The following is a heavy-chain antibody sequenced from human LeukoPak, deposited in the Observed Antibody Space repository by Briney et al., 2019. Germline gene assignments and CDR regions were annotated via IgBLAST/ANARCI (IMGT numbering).Heavy chain of an antibody. J-gene: IGHJ4*02. V-gene: IGHV1-69*13. CDR2: IIPIFGTA. CDR3: ARALSFGESLAGY. D-gene: IGHD3-10*01. Sequence: SVKVSCKASGGTFSSYAISWVRQAPGQGLEWMGGIIPIFGTANYAQKFQGRVTITADESTSTAYMELSSLRSEDTAVYYCARALSFGESLAGYWGQGTLVTVSS. CDR1: GGTFSSYA.